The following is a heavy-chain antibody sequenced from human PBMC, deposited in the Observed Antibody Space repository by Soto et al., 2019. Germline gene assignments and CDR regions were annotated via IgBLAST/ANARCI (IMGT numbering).Heavy chain of an antibody. Sequence: ASVKVSCKASGYSFAGYLLHWVRQAPGQGLEWMGWINTDSGDTKYARKFQGRVTMTRDTSTSTGYMELSSLRSDDTAVYHCTRGTGFWSGYYRYYGMDVWGQGTTVTVSS. CDR2: INTDSGDT. CDR3: TRGTGFWSGYYRYYGMDV. CDR1: GYSFAGYL. J-gene: IGHJ6*02. D-gene: IGHD3-3*01. V-gene: IGHV1-2*02.